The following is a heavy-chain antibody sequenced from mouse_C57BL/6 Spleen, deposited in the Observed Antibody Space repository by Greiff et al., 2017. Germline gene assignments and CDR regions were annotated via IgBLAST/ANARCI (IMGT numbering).Heavy chain of an antibody. J-gene: IGHJ4*01. CDR1: GFTFSSYA. CDR2: ISDGGSYT. V-gene: IGHV5-4*01. D-gene: IGHD2-3*01. Sequence: EVKLMESGGGLVKPGGSLKLSCAASGFTFSSYAMSWVRQTPEKRLEWVATISDGGSYTYYPDNVKGRFTISRDNAKNNLYLQMSHLKSEDTAMYYCARDGDGYSYYAMDYWGQGTSVTVSS. CDR3: ARDGDGYSYYAMDY.